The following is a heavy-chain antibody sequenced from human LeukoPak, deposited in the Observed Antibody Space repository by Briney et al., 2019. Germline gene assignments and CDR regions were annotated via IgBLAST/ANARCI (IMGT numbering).Heavy chain of an antibody. Sequence: SETLSLTCTVSGGSISSSSYYWGWIRQPPGKGLEWIGSIYYSGSTYYNPSLKSRVTISVDTSKNQFSLKLSSVTAADTAVYYCARVMGPNWFDPWGQGTLVTVSS. CDR3: ARVMGPNWFDP. D-gene: IGHD3-16*01. CDR1: GGSISSSSYY. V-gene: IGHV4-39*07. J-gene: IGHJ5*02. CDR2: IYYSGST.